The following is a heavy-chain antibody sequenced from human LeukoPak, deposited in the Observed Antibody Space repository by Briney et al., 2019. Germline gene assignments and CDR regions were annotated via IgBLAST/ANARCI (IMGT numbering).Heavy chain of an antibody. CDR2: IYYSGST. Sequence: SQTLSLTCTVSGGSISSGGYYWSWIRQHPGKGLEWIGYIYYSGSTYYNPSLKSRVTISVDTSKNQFSLKLSSVTAADTAVYYCARSLSPKYYYGSGNSYYYGMDVWGQGTTVTVSS. J-gene: IGHJ6*02. V-gene: IGHV4-31*03. CDR3: ARSLSPKYYYGSGNSYYYGMDV. D-gene: IGHD3-10*01. CDR1: GGSISSGGYY.